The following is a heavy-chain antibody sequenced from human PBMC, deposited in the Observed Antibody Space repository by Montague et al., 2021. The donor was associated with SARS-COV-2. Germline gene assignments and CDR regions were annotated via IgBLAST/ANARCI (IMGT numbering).Heavy chain of an antibody. D-gene: IGHD3-22*01. CDR1: GFSFSTSS. CDR2: ISGDGGHI. J-gene: IGHJ4*02. V-gene: IGHV3-21*01. CDR3: AREEHDSSGYDMGTSS. Sequence: SLRLSCAASGFSFSTSSMNWVRQAPGKGLEWVAYISGDGGHIYYXDSLKGRFSISRDNSKNSLYLQMNSLRVDDTAFYYCAREEHDSSGYDMGTSSWGQGTTVTVAS.